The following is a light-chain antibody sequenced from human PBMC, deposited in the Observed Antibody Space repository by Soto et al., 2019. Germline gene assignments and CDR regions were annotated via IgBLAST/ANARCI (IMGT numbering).Light chain of an antibody. J-gene: IGKJ5*01. Sequence: EIVMTQSPATLSVAPGEGATLSCRASLSVSSNLAWYQQKPGQAPRLLIYGASTRATGIPARFSGSGSGTEFTLTISSLQSEDFAIYYCQQRRNWPPGITFGQGTRLEI. CDR2: GAS. CDR3: QQRRNWPPGIT. CDR1: LSVSSN. V-gene: IGKV3-15*01.